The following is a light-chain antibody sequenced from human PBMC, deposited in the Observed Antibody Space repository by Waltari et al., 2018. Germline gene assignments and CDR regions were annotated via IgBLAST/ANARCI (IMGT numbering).Light chain of an antibody. J-gene: IGKJ1*01. CDR3: QQYNSYPWT. CDR2: KAS. Sequence: DIQMTQSPSTLSASVVDRVTITCRASQSISSWLAWYQQKPGKAPKLLIYKASSLQSGVPSRFSGSGSGTEFTLTISSLQTDDFATYYCQQYNSYPWTFGQGTKVEIK. CDR1: QSISSW. V-gene: IGKV1-5*03.